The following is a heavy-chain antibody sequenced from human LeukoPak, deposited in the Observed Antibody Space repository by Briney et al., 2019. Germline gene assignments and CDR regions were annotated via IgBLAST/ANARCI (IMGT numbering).Heavy chain of an antibody. V-gene: IGHV1-8*01. Sequence: ASVKVSCKASGYTFTSYDINWVRQATGQGLEWMGWMNSNSGNRGYAQKFQGRVTMTRDTSISTAYMELSGLRSEDTAVYYCARVVGAIDYWGQGTLVTVSS. D-gene: IGHD1-26*01. CDR2: MNSNSGNR. CDR3: ARVVGAIDY. CDR1: GYTFTSYD. J-gene: IGHJ4*02.